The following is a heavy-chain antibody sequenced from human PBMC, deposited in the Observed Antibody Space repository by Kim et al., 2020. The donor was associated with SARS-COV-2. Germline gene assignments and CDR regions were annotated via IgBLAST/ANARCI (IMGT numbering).Heavy chain of an antibody. CDR2: IYSGGST. CDR1: GFTVSSNY. Sequence: GGSLRLSCAASGFTVSSNYMSWVRQAPGKGLEWVSVIYSGGSTYYADSVKGRFTISRDNSKNTLYLQMNSLRAEDTAVYYCARVCPYGDYPAGFDPWGQGTLVTVSS. V-gene: IGHV3-53*01. CDR3: ARVCPYGDYPAGFDP. D-gene: IGHD4-17*01. J-gene: IGHJ5*02.